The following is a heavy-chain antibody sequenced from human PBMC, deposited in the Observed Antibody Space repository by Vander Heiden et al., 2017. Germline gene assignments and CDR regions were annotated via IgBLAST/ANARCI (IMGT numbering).Heavy chain of an antibody. CDR2: ISSSSSYI. V-gene: IGHV3-21*01. CDR1: GFTFSSYS. D-gene: IGHD3-10*01. CDR3: ARDPGYYGSGSYAFDI. J-gene: IGHJ3*02. Sequence: EVQLVESGGGLVKPGGSLRLSCAASGFTFSSYSMNWFRQAPGKGLEWVSSISSSSSYIYYADSVKGRFTISRDNAKNSLYLQMNSLRAEDTAVYYCARDPGYYGSGSYAFDIWGQGTMVTVSS.